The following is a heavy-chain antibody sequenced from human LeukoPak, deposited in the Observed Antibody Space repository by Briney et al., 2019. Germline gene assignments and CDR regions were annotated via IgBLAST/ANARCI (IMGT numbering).Heavy chain of an antibody. J-gene: IGHJ4*02. V-gene: IGHV4-59*01. CDR2: VSYTGDA. Sequence: SETLSLTCTVPGGAISSYYWSWIRQPPGKGVEWIGYVSYTGDASQNPSLRGRVTMSVDTSNNQVSLELSSVTAADTAVYYCARGWNYGDYWGQGTLVTVSS. D-gene: IGHD3-3*01. CDR1: GGAISSYY. CDR3: ARGWNYGDY.